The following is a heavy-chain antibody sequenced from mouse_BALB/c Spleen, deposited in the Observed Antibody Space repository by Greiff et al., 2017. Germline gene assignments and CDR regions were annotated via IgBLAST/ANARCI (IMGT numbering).Heavy chain of an antibody. J-gene: IGHJ4*01. V-gene: IGHV5-12-2*01. CDR2: ISNGGGST. D-gene: IGHD1-1*01. CDR3: ARRGSSDYYAMDY. CDR1: GFTFSSYT. Sequence: EVQRVESGGGLVQPGGSLKLSCAASGFTFSSYTMSWVRQTPEKRLEWVAYISNGGGSTYYPDTVKGRFTISRDNAKNTLYLQMSSLKSEDTAMYYCARRGSSDYYAMDYWGQGTSVTVSS.